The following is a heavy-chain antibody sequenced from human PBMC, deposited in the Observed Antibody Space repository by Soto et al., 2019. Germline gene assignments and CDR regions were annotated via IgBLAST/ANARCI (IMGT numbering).Heavy chain of an antibody. CDR1: GYTFSNYG. D-gene: IGHD3-22*01. CDR3: ARDVVAITTGGPDY. Sequence: QVQLVQSGAEVKKPGASVKVSCKASGYTFSNYGISWVRQAPGQGLEWLGWISAYSGDTNFAQRFQGRVTMTTDTSTRTDYMELRSLTSDDTALYYCARDVVAITTGGPDYWGQGTLVTVSS. J-gene: IGHJ4*02. CDR2: ISAYSGDT. V-gene: IGHV1-18*01.